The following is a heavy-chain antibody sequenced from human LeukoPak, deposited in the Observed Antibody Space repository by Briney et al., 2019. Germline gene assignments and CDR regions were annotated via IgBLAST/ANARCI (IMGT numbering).Heavy chain of an antibody. D-gene: IGHD2-15*01. V-gene: IGHV1-69*05. Sequence: ASVKVSCKASGGTFSSYAISWVRQAPGQGLEWTGRIIPIFGTANYAQKFQGRVTITTDESTSTAYMELSSLGSEDTAVYYCAIRSNCSGGSCYALDFDYWGQGTLVNVSS. J-gene: IGHJ4*02. CDR2: IIPIFGTA. CDR3: AIRSNCSGGSCYALDFDY. CDR1: GGTFSSYA.